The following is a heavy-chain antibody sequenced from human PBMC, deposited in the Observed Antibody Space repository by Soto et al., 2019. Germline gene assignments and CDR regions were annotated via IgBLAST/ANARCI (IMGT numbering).Heavy chain of an antibody. CDR3: ARGVGYCSGGSCQYGMDV. D-gene: IGHD2-15*01. CDR1: GYTFTIYG. Sequence: ASVKVSCTASGYTFTIYGSSWVRQAPGQGLEWMGWISAYNGNTNYAQKLQGRVTMTTDTSTSTAYMELRSLRSDDTAVYYCARGVGYCSGGSCQYGMDVWGQGTTVTVSS. CDR2: ISAYNGNT. J-gene: IGHJ6*02. V-gene: IGHV1-18*01.